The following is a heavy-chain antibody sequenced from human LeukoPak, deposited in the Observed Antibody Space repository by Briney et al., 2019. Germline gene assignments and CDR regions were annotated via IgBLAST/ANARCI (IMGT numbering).Heavy chain of an antibody. CDR1: GGSLSGYY. V-gene: IGHV4-34*01. Sequence: PSETLSLTCAVYGGSLSGYYWSWIRQPPGKGLEWIGEINHSGSTNYNPSLKIRVTISVDTSKNQFSLKLRSVTAADTAVYYWARGVRQCSGGSCYHYYYYYYTDVWGKGTTVTVSS. CDR2: INHSGST. J-gene: IGHJ6*03. CDR3: ARGVRQCSGGSCYHYYYYYYTDV. D-gene: IGHD2-15*01.